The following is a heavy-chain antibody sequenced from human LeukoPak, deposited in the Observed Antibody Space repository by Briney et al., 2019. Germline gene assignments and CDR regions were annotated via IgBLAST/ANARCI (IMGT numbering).Heavy chain of an antibody. Sequence: SETLSLTCAVSGGSISSGGYSWSRIRQPPGKGLEWIGYIFHTGSTYYNPSLKSRVTISMDTSKNQFSLKLTSVAAADTAVYYCARGDVGYFDYWGHGSLVTVSS. J-gene: IGHJ4*01. CDR2: IFHTGST. CDR3: ARGDVGYFDY. D-gene: IGHD1-26*01. V-gene: IGHV4-30-2*01. CDR1: GGSISSGGYS.